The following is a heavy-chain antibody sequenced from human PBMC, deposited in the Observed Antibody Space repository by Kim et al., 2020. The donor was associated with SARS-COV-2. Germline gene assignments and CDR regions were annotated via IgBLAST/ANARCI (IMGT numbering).Heavy chain of an antibody. V-gene: IGHV4-4*07. D-gene: IGHD3-3*01. J-gene: IGHJ4*02. CDR3: ARVDFWSGYADY. Sequence: NYNPSRKRRVTMSVDTSKNQFSLKLSSVTAADTAVYYCARVDFWSGYADYWGQGALVTVSS.